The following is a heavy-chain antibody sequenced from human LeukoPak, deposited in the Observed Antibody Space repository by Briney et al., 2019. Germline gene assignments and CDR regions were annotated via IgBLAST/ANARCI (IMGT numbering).Heavy chain of an antibody. V-gene: IGHV1-69*06. CDR3: ARGPAPGAVARTGVYYFDY. J-gene: IGHJ4*02. CDR1: GGTFISYP. Sequence: GASVTVSCMASGGTFISYPLSWVRQAPGKGLEWMVGIIPIFWTANYAQQFQGRVTINADKSPSTAYMELSTLRSEDTAVYYCARGPAPGAVARTGVYYFDYWGQGTLVTVSS. D-gene: IGHD6-19*01. CDR2: IIPIFWTA.